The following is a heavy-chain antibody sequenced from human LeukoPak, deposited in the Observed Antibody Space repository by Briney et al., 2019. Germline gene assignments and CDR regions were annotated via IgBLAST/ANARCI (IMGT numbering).Heavy chain of an antibody. J-gene: IGHJ4*02. CDR2: ISGSGGST. V-gene: IGHV3-23*01. Sequence: PGGSLRLSCAASGFTVSSNYMSWVRQAPGKGLEWVSAISGSGGSTYYADSVKGRFTISRDNSKNTLYLQMNSLRAEDTAVYYCAKSFLGSNERRYYFDYWGQGTLVTVSS. CDR3: AKSFLGSNERRYYFDY. D-gene: IGHD4-4*01. CDR1: GFTVSSNY.